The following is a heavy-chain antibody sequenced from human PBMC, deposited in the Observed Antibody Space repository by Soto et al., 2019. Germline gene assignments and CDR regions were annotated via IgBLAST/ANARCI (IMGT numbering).Heavy chain of an antibody. CDR2: INPSGTT. V-gene: IGHV4-34*01. CDR1: GGSFSGYY. J-gene: IGHJ4*02. D-gene: IGHD4-17*01. CDR3: ARDRDGGAAI. Sequence: QVQLQQWGAGLLKPSETLSLTCAVYGGSFSGYYWSWIRQPPGKGLEWIGEINPSGTTNYTPSLKSRVTMSGDTPKNQFSLKMTSVTAADTAVYYCARDRDGGAAIWGQGTLVTVSS.